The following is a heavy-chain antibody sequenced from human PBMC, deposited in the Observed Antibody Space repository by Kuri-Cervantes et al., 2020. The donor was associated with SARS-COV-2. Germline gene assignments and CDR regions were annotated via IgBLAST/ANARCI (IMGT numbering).Heavy chain of an antibody. D-gene: IGHD6-13*01. CDR3: ARDIKGKTAAGTVFYYYYYGMDV. Sequence: GESLKISCAASGSTFSSYSMNWVRQAPGKGLEWVSSISSSSSYIYYADSVKGRFTISRDNAKNSLYLQMNSLRAEDTAVYYCARDIKGKTAAGTVFYYYYYGMDVWGQGTTVTVSS. CDR1: GSTFSSYS. V-gene: IGHV3-21*01. CDR2: ISSSSSYI. J-gene: IGHJ6*02.